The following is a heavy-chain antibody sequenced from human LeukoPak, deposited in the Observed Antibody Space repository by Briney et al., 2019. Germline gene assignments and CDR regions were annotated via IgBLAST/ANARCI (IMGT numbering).Heavy chain of an antibody. D-gene: IGHD3-10*01. V-gene: IGHV4-59*08. Sequence: SETLSLTCSVSRGSISSYYGSWIRQPPGKGLEWIGYIYYSGSTKYNPSLKSRVTISVDMSKNQFSLKLTSVTAADTAAYYCARLGFGEADYYYYGMDVWGQGTTVTVSS. CDR1: RGSISSYY. J-gene: IGHJ6*02. CDR2: IYYSGST. CDR3: ARLGFGEADYYYYGMDV.